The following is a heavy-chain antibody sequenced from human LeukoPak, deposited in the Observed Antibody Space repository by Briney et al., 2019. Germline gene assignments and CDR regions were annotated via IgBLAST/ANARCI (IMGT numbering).Heavy chain of an antibody. CDR1: GFTFGDYA. Sequence: PGGSLRLSCTASGFTFGDYAMSWVRQAPGKGLEWVGFIRSKAYGGTTEYAASVKGRFTISRDDSKSIAYLQMNSLKTEDTAVYYCTRESIHSSSWYGLGWYYYGMDVWGQGTTVTVSS. V-gene: IGHV3-49*04. CDR3: TRESIHSSSWYGLGWYYYGMDV. CDR2: IRSKAYGGTT. D-gene: IGHD6-13*01. J-gene: IGHJ6*02.